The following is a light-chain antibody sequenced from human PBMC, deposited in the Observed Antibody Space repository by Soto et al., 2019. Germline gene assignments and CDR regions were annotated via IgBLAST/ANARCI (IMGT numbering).Light chain of an antibody. CDR3: QVYGILPWT. J-gene: IGKJ1*01. CDR2: GAS. Sequence: EIGVKPSPATLSVSPWERAPLSCMASQSVSSNLAWYQQKPGQAPRLLIYGASTRATGIPARFSGSGSGTEFTLTISGLQPEDFALYYCQVYGILPWTVGQGTKVDI. V-gene: IGKV3D-15*02. CDR1: QSVSSN.